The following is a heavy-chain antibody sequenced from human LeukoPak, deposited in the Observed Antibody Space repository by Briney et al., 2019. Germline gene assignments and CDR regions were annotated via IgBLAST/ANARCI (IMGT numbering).Heavy chain of an antibody. V-gene: IGHV4-34*01. CDR3: ATDYYDSSGIDSYYFDY. CDR1: GGSFSGYY. D-gene: IGHD3-22*01. J-gene: IGHJ4*02. Sequence: SETLSLTCAVYGGSFSGYYWGWIRQPPGKGLEWIGSIYYSGSTYYNPSLKSRVTISVDTSKNQFSLKLSSVTAADTAVYYCATDYYDSSGIDSYYFDYWGQGTLVTVSS. CDR2: IYYSGST.